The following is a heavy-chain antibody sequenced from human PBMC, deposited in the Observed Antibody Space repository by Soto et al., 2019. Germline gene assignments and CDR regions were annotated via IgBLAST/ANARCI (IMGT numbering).Heavy chain of an antibody. CDR2: IYYSGST. CDR3: ARALLSGSYFFDY. Sequence: SETLSLTCTVSGGSISSGGYYWSWIRQHPGKGLEWIGYIYYSGSTYYNPSLKSRVTISVDTSKNQFSLKLSSVTAADTAVYYCARALLSGSYFFDYWGQGTLVTVSS. J-gene: IGHJ4*02. D-gene: IGHD1-26*01. CDR1: GGSISSGGYY. V-gene: IGHV4-31*03.